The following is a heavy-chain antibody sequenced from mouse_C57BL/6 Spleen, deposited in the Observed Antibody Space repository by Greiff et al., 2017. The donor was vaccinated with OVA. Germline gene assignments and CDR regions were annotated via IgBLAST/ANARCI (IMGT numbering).Heavy chain of an antibody. CDR1: GYSITSGYY. D-gene: IGHD2-1*01. CDR3: ARVGNYVDFDY. Sequence: EVQLQESGPGLVKPSQSLSLTCSVTGYSITSGYYWNWIRQFPGNKLEWMGYISYDGSNNYNPSLKNRISITRDTSKNQFFLKLNSVTTEDTATYYCARVGNYVDFDYWGQGTTLTVSS. CDR2: ISYDGSN. J-gene: IGHJ2*01. V-gene: IGHV3-6*01.